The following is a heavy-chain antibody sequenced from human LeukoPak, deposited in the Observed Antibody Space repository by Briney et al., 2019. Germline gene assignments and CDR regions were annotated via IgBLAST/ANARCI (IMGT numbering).Heavy chain of an antibody. J-gene: IGHJ4*02. CDR1: GFTFSNAW. Sequence: GGSLRLSCAASGFTFSNAWMSWVRQAPGKGLEWVGRIKSKTDGGTTDYAAPVKGRFTISRDDSKNTLFLQMNSLESEDTAVYYCTKTSPHFDYWGQGILVTVSS. CDR2: IKSKTDGGTT. V-gene: IGHV3-15*05. CDR3: TKTSPHFDY.